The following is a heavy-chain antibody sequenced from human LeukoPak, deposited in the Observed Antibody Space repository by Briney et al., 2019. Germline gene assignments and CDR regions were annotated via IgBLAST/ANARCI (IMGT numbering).Heavy chain of an antibody. CDR1: GGTFISYA. Sequence: SVKVSCKASGGTFISYAISWVGQAPGQGLEWMGGIIPIFGTANYAQKFQGRVTITADESTSTAYMELSSLRSEDTAVYYCARVSMGGDAFDIWGQGTMVTVSS. V-gene: IGHV1-69*13. CDR3: ARVSMGGDAFDI. CDR2: IIPIFGTA. D-gene: IGHD2/OR15-2a*01. J-gene: IGHJ3*02.